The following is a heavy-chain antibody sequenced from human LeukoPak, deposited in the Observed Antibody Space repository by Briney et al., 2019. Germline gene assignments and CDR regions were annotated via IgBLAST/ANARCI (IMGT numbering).Heavy chain of an antibody. D-gene: IGHD1-7*01. CDR1: GGSFSGYH. CDR2: INHSGST. CDR3: ARGNYDYFDS. Sequence: SETLSLTCAVYGGSFSGYHWSWIRQPSGKGLEWIGEINHSGSTNYNPSLKSRVTISVDTSKNQFSLKLSSVTAADTAVYFCARGNYDYFDSWGQGTLVTVSS. V-gene: IGHV4-34*01. J-gene: IGHJ4*02.